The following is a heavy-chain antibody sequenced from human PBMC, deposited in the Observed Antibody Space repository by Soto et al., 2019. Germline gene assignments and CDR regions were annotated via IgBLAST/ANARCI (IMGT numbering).Heavy chain of an antibody. CDR2: ILSDGSNK. Sequence: QLVESGGGVVQPGRSLRLSCAASGFTFSNYDMHWVRQAPGKGLEWVAVILSDGSNKYYADSVKGRFTISRDNFKNTLYLEMKSLRAEDTAVYYCAKMDAFNYDHYWGQVTLVTVSS. CDR3: AKMDAFNYDHY. J-gene: IGHJ4*02. V-gene: IGHV3-30*18. D-gene: IGHD3-22*01. CDR1: GFTFSNYD.